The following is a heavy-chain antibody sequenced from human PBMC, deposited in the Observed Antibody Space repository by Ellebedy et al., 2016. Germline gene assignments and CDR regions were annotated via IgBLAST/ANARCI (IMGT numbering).Heavy chain of an antibody. CDR2: IWSDGGNQ. J-gene: IGHJ4*02. CDR1: GFTFSGFG. V-gene: IGHV3-33*08. CDR3: AREYYYGSGGTPDY. Sequence: GESLKISCAASGFTFSGFGMHWFRQAPGKGLEWVTNIWSDGGNQHYADSVKGRFTISRDNSKNTLYLQMDSLRAEDTAVYYCAREYYYGSGGTPDYWGQGTLVTVSS. D-gene: IGHD3-10*01.